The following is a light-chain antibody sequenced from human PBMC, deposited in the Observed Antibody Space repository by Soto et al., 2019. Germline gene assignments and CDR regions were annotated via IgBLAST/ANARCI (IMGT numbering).Light chain of an antibody. J-gene: IGKJ4*01. CDR1: LNIFFKSNNRNY. CDR3: QQYFITPLT. CDR2: WAS. Sequence: DIVMTPSPDSLRVSLGEMATISCTSSLNIFFKSNNRNYLAWYQQKTGQPPKLLVYWASTRESGVPDRFTGSGSGTYFTLTIDNVQPDDVAVYYCQQYFITPLTFGGGTKVDIK. V-gene: IGKV4-1*01.